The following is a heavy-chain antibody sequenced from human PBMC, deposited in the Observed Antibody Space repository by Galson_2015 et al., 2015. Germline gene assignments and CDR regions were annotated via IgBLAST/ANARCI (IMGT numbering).Heavy chain of an antibody. CDR2: IYPGDSDT. D-gene: IGHD3-10*01. Sequence: QPGAEVKKPGESLKISCKGSGYSFTSYWIGWVRQMPGKGLEWMGIIYPGDSDTRYSPSFQGQVTISADKSISTAYLQWSSLKASDTAMYYCARLGSPYGSGSYYHYYYYYMDVWGKGTTVTVSS. V-gene: IGHV5-51*01. CDR1: GYSFTSYW. J-gene: IGHJ6*03. CDR3: ARLGSPYGSGSYYHYYYYYMDV.